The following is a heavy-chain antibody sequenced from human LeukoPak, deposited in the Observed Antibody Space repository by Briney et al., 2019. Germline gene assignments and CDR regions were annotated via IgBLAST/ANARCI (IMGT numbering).Heavy chain of an antibody. J-gene: IGHJ4*02. V-gene: IGHV4-59*01. D-gene: IGHD2-21*02. CDR3: ARGYCGGDCYTDY. Sequence: PSETLSLTCTVSGGSISSYYWSWIRQPPGKGLGWIGYIYYSGSTNYNPSLKSRVTISVDTSKNQFSLKLSSVTAADTAVYYCARGYCGGDCYTDYWGQGTLVTVSS. CDR1: GGSISSYY. CDR2: IYYSGST.